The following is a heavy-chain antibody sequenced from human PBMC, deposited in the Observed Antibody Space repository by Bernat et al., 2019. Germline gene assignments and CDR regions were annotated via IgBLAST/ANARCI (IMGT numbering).Heavy chain of an antibody. J-gene: IGHJ3*02. CDR1: GYRFVDYW. CDR2: IDPRESDT. D-gene: IGHD2-2*02. Sequence: EVQLVQSGAEVKKPGESLRISCKGSGYRFVDYWISWVRQMPGKGLEWMGRIDPRESDTNNSPSFQGHVTISVDKSTNTAYLQWSRLEASDTALYYCARIAGYCATTTCYTFAFDIWGQGTMVTVSS. V-gene: IGHV5-10-1*03. CDR3: ARIAGYCATTTCYTFAFDI.